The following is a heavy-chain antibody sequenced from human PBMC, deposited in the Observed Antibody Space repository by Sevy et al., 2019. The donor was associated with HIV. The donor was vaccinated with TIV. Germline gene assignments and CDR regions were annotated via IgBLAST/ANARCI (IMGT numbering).Heavy chain of an antibody. V-gene: IGHV3-23*01. D-gene: IGHD3-10*01. J-gene: IGHJ4*02. CDR3: AKAPNGYYGSGREGYYFDY. CDR1: GFTFSSYA. CDR2: ISGIGGST. Sequence: GGSLRLSCAASGFTFSSYAMSWVRQAPGKGLEWVSAISGIGGSTYYADAVKGRFTIPTDNSKNTLYLQMNSLRAEDTAVYYCAKAPNGYYGSGREGYYFDYWGQGTLVTVSS.